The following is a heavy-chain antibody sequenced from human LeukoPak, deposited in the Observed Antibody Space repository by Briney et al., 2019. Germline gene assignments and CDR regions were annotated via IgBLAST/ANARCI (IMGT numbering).Heavy chain of an antibody. Sequence: SETLSLTCTVSGGAISGYYWSWIRQPPGKGLEWIGYIYYTGSTNYNPSLKSRVTISVDTPKNQFSLKLSSVTAADTAVYYCARGLYSYGYYYYMDVWGKGTTVTVSS. CDR3: ARGLYSYGYYYYMDV. CDR1: GGAISGYY. D-gene: IGHD5-18*01. V-gene: IGHV4-59*01. CDR2: IYYTGST. J-gene: IGHJ6*03.